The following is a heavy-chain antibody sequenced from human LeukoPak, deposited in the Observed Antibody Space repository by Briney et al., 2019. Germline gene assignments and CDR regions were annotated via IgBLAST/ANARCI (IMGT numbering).Heavy chain of an antibody. CDR3: AGRTYGSGSYLFHY. V-gene: IGHV3-48*03. Sequence: PGGSLRLSYATSGFSFKSYAMTWVRQAPGKGLEWVSYISNSGSTIYYADSVKGRFTISRDNAKNSLYLHMNSLRAEDTAVYYCAGRTYGSGSYLFHYWGQGTLVTVSS. CDR2: ISNSGSTI. D-gene: IGHD3-10*01. CDR1: GFSFKSYA. J-gene: IGHJ4*02.